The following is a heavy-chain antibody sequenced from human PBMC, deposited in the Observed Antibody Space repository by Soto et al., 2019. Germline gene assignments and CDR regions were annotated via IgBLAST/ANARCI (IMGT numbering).Heavy chain of an antibody. J-gene: IGHJ3*02. CDR1: GYTFTNSG. CDR3: ARCINGSNNCYGRFDI. Sequence: QGQLVQSGAEVKKPGASVKVSCKASGYTFTNSGMSWVRQAPGQGLEWMGWISGYNGKTNYAQKVQGRVTMTTDTSTSTGFLDLRSLRSDDTAVYYCARCINGSNNCYGRFDIWGQGTMVTVSS. CDR2: ISGYNGKT. D-gene: IGHD2-2*01. V-gene: IGHV1-18*01.